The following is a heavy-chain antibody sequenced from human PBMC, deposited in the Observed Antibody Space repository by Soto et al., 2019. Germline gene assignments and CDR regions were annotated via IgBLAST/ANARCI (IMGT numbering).Heavy chain of an antibody. J-gene: IGHJ4*02. V-gene: IGHV1-24*01. CDR2: FDPEDGET. CDR1: GYTLTELS. D-gene: IGHD3-10*01. Sequence: VASVKVSCKVSGYTLTELSMHWVRQAPGKGLEWMGGFDPEDGETIYAQKFQGRVTMTEDTSTDTAYMELSSLRSEDTAVYYCATARLWFGESPKPFDYWGQGTLVTVSS. CDR3: ATARLWFGESPKPFDY.